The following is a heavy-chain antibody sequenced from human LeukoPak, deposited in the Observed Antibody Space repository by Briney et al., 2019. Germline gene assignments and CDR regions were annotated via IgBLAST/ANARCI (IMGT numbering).Heavy chain of an antibody. J-gene: IGHJ4*02. CDR2: INPNSGGT. CDR1: GYTFTGYY. V-gene: IGHV1-2*02. CDR3: ARSTSSRYSSGWRGFDY. D-gene: IGHD6-19*01. Sequence: GASVKVSCKASGYTFTGYYMHWVRQAPGQGLEWMGWINPNSGGTNYAQKFQGRATMTRDTSISTAYMELSRLRSDDTAVYYCARSTSSRYSSGWRGFDYWGQGTLVTVSS.